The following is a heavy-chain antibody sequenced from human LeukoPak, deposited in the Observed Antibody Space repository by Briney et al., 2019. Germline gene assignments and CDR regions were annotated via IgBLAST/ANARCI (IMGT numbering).Heavy chain of an antibody. D-gene: IGHD3-10*01. Sequence: PGGSLRLSYAASGFTVSSNYMSWVRQAPGKGLEWVSVIYSGGSTYYADSVKGRFTISRDNSKNTLYLQMNSLRAEDTAVYYCAREGYGSGSYSSGNDAFDIWGQGAMVTVSS. CDR2: IYSGGST. J-gene: IGHJ3*02. V-gene: IGHV3-53*01. CDR1: GFTVSSNY. CDR3: AREGYGSGSYSSGNDAFDI.